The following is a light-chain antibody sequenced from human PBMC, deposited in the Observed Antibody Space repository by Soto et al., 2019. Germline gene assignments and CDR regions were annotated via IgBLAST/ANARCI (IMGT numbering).Light chain of an antibody. J-gene: IGKJ1*01. CDR3: LQHNSYTRT. Sequence: EIHITQSPFSLSASVGYRFTIACRASQTITTFLNWYQQKAGQATKLLIYNASSLQSGVTSRFSGSGSGTEFTLKISRLQPEDFATYYCLQHNSYTRTFGPGNKV. CDR1: QTITTF. V-gene: IGKV1-17*01. CDR2: NAS.